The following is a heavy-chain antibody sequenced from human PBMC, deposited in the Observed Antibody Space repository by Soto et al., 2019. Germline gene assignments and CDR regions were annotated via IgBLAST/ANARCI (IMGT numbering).Heavy chain of an antibody. J-gene: IGHJ4*02. D-gene: IGHD2-15*01. V-gene: IGHV3-13*01. CDR1: GFTFSGFD. CDR2: IGTAGDT. CDR3: ARVHEVGANFFDS. Sequence: PGGSLRLSCEASGFTFSGFDMHWVRQPTGKGLEWVSTIGTAGDTYYAVSVKGRFTISRDNAKNSLSLQMNSLKAGDPVVYFFARVHEVGANFFDSLIPGTRVTI.